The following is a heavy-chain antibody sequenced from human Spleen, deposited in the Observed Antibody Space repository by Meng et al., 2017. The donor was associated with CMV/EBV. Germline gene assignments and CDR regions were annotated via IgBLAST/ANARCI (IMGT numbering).Heavy chain of an antibody. CDR1: GGSFSGYY. V-gene: IGHV4-34*01. D-gene: IGHD2-2*01. CDR2: INHSGST. Sequence: SETLSLTCAVYGGSFSGYYWSWIRQPPGKGLEWIGEINHSGSTNYNPSLKSRVTISVDTSKNQLSLMMSSVTAADTAVYYCARVLVDCTTTSCYVGYFDYWGQGTLVTVSS. CDR3: ARVLVDCTTTSCYVGYFDY. J-gene: IGHJ4*02.